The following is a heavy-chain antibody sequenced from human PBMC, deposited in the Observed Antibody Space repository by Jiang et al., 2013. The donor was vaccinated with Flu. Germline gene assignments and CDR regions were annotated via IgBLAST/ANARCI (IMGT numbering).Heavy chain of an antibody. V-gene: IGHV3-15*01. CDR2: IKSKTNGGTT. CDR1: GFIFSNAW. CDR3: SKESEGDYYFDH. J-gene: IGHJ4*02. D-gene: IGHD3-10*01. Sequence: VQLVESGGRLVKPGGSLRLSCGASGFIFSNAWMSWVRQAPGKGLEWVGRIKSKTNGGTTDYATPVKGRFIISRDDSKQTLYLQMNSLKTEDTAVYYCSKESEGDYYFDHVGPGNPGYRLL.